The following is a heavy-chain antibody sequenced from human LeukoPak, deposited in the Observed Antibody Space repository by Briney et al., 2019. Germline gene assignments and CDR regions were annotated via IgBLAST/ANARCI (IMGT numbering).Heavy chain of an antibody. J-gene: IGHJ5*02. Sequence: GGSLRLSCAASGFTFSSYAMSWVRQAPGKGLEWVSTISGSGGSTYYADSVKGRFTISRDNSKNTLYLQMNSLRAEDTAIYYCAKPEIVVVPAAMAGNWFDPWGQGTLVTVSS. CDR3: AKPEIVVVPAAMAGNWFDP. CDR2: ISGSGGST. V-gene: IGHV3-23*01. D-gene: IGHD2-2*01. CDR1: GFTFSSYA.